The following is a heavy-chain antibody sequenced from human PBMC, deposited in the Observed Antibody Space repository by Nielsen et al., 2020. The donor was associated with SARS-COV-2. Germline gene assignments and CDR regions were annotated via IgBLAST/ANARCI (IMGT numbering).Heavy chain of an antibody. J-gene: IGHJ4*02. Sequence: SLKISCAASGFTFSSYWMSWVRQAPGKGLEWVSGISWNSGSIGYADSVKGRFTISRDNAKNSLYLQMNSLRAEDTALYYCAKDIGDGYNYNYFDYWGQGTLVTVSS. CDR1: GFTFSSYW. CDR2: ISWNSGSI. CDR3: AKDIGDGYNYNYFDY. D-gene: IGHD5-24*01. V-gene: IGHV3-9*01.